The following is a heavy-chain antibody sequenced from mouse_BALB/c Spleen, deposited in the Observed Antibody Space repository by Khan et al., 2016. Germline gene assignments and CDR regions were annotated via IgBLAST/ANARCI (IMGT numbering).Heavy chain of an antibody. Sequence: QIQLVQSGPELKKPGETVRISCKASGYTFTTAGMQWVQKMPGKGLKWIGWINTHSGVPQYADDLKGRFAFSLETSASTAYLQISNLKNEDTATYFCARSYRYDDAMDYWGQGTSVTVSS. CDR2: INTHSGVP. CDR1: GYTFTTAG. D-gene: IGHD2-14*01. CDR3: ARSYRYDDAMDY. J-gene: IGHJ4*01. V-gene: IGHV9-4*02.